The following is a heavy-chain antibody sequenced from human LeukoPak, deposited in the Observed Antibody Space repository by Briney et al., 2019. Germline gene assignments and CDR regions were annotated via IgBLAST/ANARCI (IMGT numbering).Heavy chain of an antibody. CDR3: TRYCSGTSCPNDY. CDR2: INVNSGDT. D-gene: IGHD2-15*01. J-gene: IGHJ4*02. V-gene: IGHV1-2*02. Sequence: ASVKVSCKASGYTFTDYFIHWVRQAPGQGLEWMGWINVNSGDTKYTQSFQGRVTMTRDTSISTAYMELSRLRSDDTAVYYCTRYCSGTSCPNDYWGQGTLVTVSS. CDR1: GYTFTDYF.